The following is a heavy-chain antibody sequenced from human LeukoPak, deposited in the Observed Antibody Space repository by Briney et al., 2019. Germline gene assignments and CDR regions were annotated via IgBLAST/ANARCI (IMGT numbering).Heavy chain of an antibody. Sequence: ASVKVSCKASGYTFTGYYMHWVRQAPGQGLEWMGWINPNSGGTNYAQKFQGRVTITTDESTSTAYMELSSLRSEDTAVYYCARGSHCSGGSCYPFDYWGQGTLVTVSS. CDR3: ARGSHCSGGSCYPFDY. D-gene: IGHD2-15*01. CDR1: GYTFTGYY. V-gene: IGHV1-2*02. CDR2: INPNSGGT. J-gene: IGHJ4*02.